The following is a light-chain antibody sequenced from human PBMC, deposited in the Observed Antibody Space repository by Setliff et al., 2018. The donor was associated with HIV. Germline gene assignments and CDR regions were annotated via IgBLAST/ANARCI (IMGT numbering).Light chain of an antibody. Sequence: QSALTQPASVSGSPGQSITISCTGTSSDVGGYNYVSWYQQHPGKAPKLMIYDVSNQPSGVSYRFSGSKSGNTASLTISGLQAEDEADYYCSSYTSSSTLVVFGGGTKVTVL. J-gene: IGLJ2*01. CDR3: SSYTSSSTLVV. V-gene: IGLV2-14*01. CDR1: SSDVGGYNY. CDR2: DVS.